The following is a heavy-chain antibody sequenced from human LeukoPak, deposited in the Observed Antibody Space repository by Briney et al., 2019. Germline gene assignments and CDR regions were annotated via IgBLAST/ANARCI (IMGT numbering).Heavy chain of an antibody. Sequence: ASVKVSCKASGYTFTSYGISWARQAPGQGLEWMGWISAYNGNTNYAQKLQGRVTMTTDTSTSTAYMELRSLRSDDTAVYYCARWGYLDRRDSGAFDIWGQGTMVTVSS. J-gene: IGHJ3*02. CDR2: ISAYNGNT. CDR3: ARWGYLDRRDSGAFDI. V-gene: IGHV1-18*01. CDR1: GYTFTSYG. D-gene: IGHD3-16*02.